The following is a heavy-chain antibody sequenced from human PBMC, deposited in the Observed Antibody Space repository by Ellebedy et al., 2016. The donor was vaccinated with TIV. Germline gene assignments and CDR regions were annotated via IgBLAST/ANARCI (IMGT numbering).Heavy chain of an antibody. CDR3: TKHRPSASKDV. V-gene: IGHV3-23*01. J-gene: IGHJ6*02. Sequence: PGGSLRLSCAASGFTFSTNAMGWVRQSPERGLEWISAISADGTRTYYADSVKGRFIISRDNSKNILYLQMNSLRAEDTAVYYSTKHRPSASKDVWGQGTTVTVSS. CDR1: GFTFSTNA. D-gene: IGHD6-25*01. CDR2: ISADGTRT.